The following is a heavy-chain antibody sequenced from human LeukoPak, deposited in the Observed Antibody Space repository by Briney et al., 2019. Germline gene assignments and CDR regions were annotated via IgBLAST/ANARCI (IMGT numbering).Heavy chain of an antibody. CDR2: IKEDGSEK. Sequence: GGSLRLSCAASGLTFTNYWMSWVRQAPGKGLEWVANIKEDGSEKSYVDSVKDRCTISRDNAKNSLYLQMNSLRAEDTAVYYCARDGLYYDTLTGVWRHYGMDVWGPGTTVTVSS. D-gene: IGHD3-9*01. V-gene: IGHV3-7*01. CDR3: ARDGLYYDTLTGVWRHYGMDV. J-gene: IGHJ6*02. CDR1: GLTFTNYW.